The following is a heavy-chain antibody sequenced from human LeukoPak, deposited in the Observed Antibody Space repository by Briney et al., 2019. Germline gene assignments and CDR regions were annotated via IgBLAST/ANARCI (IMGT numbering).Heavy chain of an antibody. J-gene: IGHJ4*02. CDR1: GGSFSGYY. CDR2: IYYSGST. D-gene: IGHD3-22*01. CDR3: ARHAYHDDNSGYYFAY. V-gene: IGHV4-59*01. Sequence: SETLSLTCAVYGGSFSGYYWSWIRQPPGKGLEWIGYIYYSGSTNYNPSLKSRVTISVDSSKNQFSLKLSSVTAADTAMYYCARHAYHDDNSGYYFAYWGQGTLVTVSS.